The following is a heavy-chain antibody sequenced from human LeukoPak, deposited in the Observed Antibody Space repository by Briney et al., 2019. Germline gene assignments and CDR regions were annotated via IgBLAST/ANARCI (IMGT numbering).Heavy chain of an antibody. V-gene: IGHV3-7*01. CDR1: GFTFGSHW. CDR3: AREGDYYDSSGYYSRGIDY. D-gene: IGHD3-22*01. CDR2: IKQDGSEK. J-gene: IGHJ4*02. Sequence: GGSLRLSCAASGFTFGSHWMSWVRQAPGKGLEWVANIKQDGSEKYYADSAKGRFTISRDNARNSLYLHMNSLRAEDTAVYYCAREGDYYDSSGYYSRGIDYWGQGTLVTVSS.